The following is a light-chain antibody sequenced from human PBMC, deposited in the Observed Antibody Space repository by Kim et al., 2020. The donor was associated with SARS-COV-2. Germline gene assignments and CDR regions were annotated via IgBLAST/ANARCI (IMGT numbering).Light chain of an antibody. J-gene: IGLJ1*01. V-gene: IGLV2-14*03. CDR3: TSYRSGSTYV. Sequence: GHSCTISCTGTSSDVGGYNYVSWYQQHPGKAPKLMIYDVSNRPSGVSNRFSGSKSGNTASLTISGLQTEDEADYYCTSYRSGSTYVFGIGTKVTVL. CDR2: DVS. CDR1: SSDVGGYNY.